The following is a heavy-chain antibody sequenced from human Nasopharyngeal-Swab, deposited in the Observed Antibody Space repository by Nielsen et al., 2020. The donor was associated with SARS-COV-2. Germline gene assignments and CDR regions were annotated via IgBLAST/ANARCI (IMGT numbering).Heavy chain of an antibody. V-gene: IGHV1-18*01. J-gene: IGHJ6*02. CDR3: ARLYCGGDCSYYYYYGMDV. CDR1: GYTFTSYG. CDR2: ISAYNGNT. D-gene: IGHD2-21*02. Sequence: ASAKVSCKASGYTFTSYGISCVRQTPGQGLEWMGWISAYNGNTNYGQKLQGRVTMTTDTSTSTAYMELRSLRSDDTAVYYCARLYCGGDCSYYYYYGMDVWGQGTTVTVSS.